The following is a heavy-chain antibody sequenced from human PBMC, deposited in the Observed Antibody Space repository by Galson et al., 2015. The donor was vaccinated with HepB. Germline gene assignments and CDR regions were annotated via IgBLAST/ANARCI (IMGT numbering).Heavy chain of an antibody. D-gene: IGHD3-16*02. CDR3: ARAYDYIWGSYRYGGYYYYYMDV. J-gene: IGHJ6*03. Sequence: SVKVSCKASGYTFTSYAMNWVRQAPGQGLEWMGWINTNTGNPTYAQGFTGRFVFSLDTSVSTAYLQISSLKAEDTAVYYCARAYDYIWGSYRYGGYYYYYMDVWGKGTTVTVSS. V-gene: IGHV7-4-1*02. CDR2: INTNTGNP. CDR1: GYTFTSYA.